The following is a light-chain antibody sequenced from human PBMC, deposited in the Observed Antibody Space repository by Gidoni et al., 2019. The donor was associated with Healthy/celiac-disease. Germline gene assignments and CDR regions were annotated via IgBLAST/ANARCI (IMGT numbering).Light chain of an antibody. Sequence: DIQMTQSPSSLSASVGDRVTITCQASQDISNYLNWYQQKPGKAPKLLIYDASNLETGVPSRFSGSGSGTDFTFTISSLQPEDIATYYCQQYDNLPHPFXGXTKVEIK. CDR1: QDISNY. CDR3: QQYDNLPHP. J-gene: IGKJ4*01. CDR2: DAS. V-gene: IGKV1-33*01.